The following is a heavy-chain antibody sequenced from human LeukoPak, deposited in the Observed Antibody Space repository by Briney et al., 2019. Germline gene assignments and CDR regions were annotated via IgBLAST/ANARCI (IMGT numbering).Heavy chain of an antibody. J-gene: IGHJ5*02. CDR3: AVDSSGAARFDP. CDR2: INHSGST. D-gene: IGHD3-22*01. Sequence: SETLSLTCTVSGYSISSGYYWGWIRQPPGKGLEWIGEINHSGSTTYNPSLKSRITISVDTSKSQFSLKLRSVTAADTAVFYCAVDSSGAARFDPWGQGTLVTVSS. V-gene: IGHV4-38-2*02. CDR1: GYSISSGYY.